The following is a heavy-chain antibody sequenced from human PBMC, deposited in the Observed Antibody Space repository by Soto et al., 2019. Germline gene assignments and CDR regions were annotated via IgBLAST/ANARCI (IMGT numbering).Heavy chain of an antibody. CDR2: IYYSGST. CDR3: ARVKRVAARPNAFDI. Sequence: SETLSLTCTVSGGSISSYYWSWIRQPPGKGLEWIGYIYYSGSTNYNPSLKSRVTISVDTSKNQFSLKLSSVTAADTAVYYCARVKRVAARPNAFDIWGQGTMVTVSS. V-gene: IGHV4-59*01. D-gene: IGHD6-6*01. J-gene: IGHJ3*02. CDR1: GGSISSYY.